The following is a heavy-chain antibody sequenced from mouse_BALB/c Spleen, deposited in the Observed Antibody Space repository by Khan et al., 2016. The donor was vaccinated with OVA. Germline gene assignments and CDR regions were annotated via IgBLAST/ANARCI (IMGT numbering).Heavy chain of an antibody. CDR3: VRDGAYHRNDGWFAY. Sequence: VQLKQSGAELARPGASVKMSCKASGYTFTSYTIHWIKERPGQGLEWIGNINPSNGYTNYNQKFKDMATLTTDKSSTTAYLQLSSLTSDDSAVYNCVRDGAYHRNDGWFAYWGQGTLVTVSA. J-gene: IGHJ3*01. D-gene: IGHD2-14*01. V-gene: IGHV1-4*01. CDR2: INPSNGYT. CDR1: GYTFTSYT.